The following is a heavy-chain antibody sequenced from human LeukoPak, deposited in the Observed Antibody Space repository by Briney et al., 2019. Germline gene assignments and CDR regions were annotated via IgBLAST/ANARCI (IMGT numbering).Heavy chain of an antibody. CDR1: GFTFSSYA. CDR2: ISYDGSNK. J-gene: IGHJ6*02. Sequence: GGSLRLSCAASGFTFSSYAMHWVRQAPGKALEWVAVISYDGSNKYYADSVKGRFTISRDNSKNTLYLQMNSLRAEDTAVYYCARDARYYDFWSGYPRGYYYGMDVWGQGTTVTVSS. V-gene: IGHV3-30-3*01. CDR3: ARDARYYDFWSGYPRGYYYGMDV. D-gene: IGHD3-3*01.